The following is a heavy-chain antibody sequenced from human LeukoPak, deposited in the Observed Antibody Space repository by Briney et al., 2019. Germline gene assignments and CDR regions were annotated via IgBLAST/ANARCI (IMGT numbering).Heavy chain of an antibody. Sequence: GGSLRLSCAASGFTFSSYSMNWVRQAPGKGLEWVSSISSSSSYIYYADSVKGRFTISRDNAKNSLYLQMNSLRAEDTAVYYCARDKGITGRADYWGQGTLVTVSS. CDR1: GFTFSSYS. J-gene: IGHJ4*02. V-gene: IGHV3-21*01. CDR3: ARDKGITGRADY. CDR2: ISSSSSYI. D-gene: IGHD1-20*01.